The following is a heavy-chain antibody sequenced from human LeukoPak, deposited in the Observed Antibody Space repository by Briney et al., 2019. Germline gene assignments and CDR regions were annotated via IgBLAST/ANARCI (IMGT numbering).Heavy chain of an antibody. D-gene: IGHD1-7*01. CDR2: IYSGGST. CDR1: GFTVSSNF. Sequence: GGSLRLSCAASGFTVSSNFMSWVRQAPGKGLEWVSVIYSGGSTYYADSVKGRFTISRDNSKNTLYLQMNSLRVEDTAVYYCARLVQTGTTDYWGQGTLVTVSS. V-gene: IGHV3-66*04. CDR3: ARLVQTGTTDY. J-gene: IGHJ4*02.